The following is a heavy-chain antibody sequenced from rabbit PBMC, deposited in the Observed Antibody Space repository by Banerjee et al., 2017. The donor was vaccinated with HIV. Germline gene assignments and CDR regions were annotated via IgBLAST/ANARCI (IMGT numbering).Heavy chain of an antibody. Sequence: QSLEESGGDLVKPGASLTLTCTASGIDLSSRYLMSLVRQAPGKGLEWIGCIYTGSNTLYYASWAKGRFTISKTSSTTVTLQMTSLTAADTASYFCARDLAGVIGWNFNLWGPGTLVTVS. CDR1: GIDLSSRYL. CDR2: IYTGSNTL. J-gene: IGHJ4*01. V-gene: IGHV1S40*01. D-gene: IGHD4-1*01. CDR3: ARDLAGVIGWNFNL.